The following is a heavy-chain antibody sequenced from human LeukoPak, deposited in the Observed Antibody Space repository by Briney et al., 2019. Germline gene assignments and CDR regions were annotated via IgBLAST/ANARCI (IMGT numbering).Heavy chain of an antibody. CDR3: ARPRSHWGDPDY. V-gene: IGHV4-39*01. CDR1: GGSISSSSYH. Sequence: SETLSLTCTVSGGSISSSSYHWAWIRQPPGKGLEWIGSIYYSGSPYYNPSLKSRVTISVDTSKNQFSLKLSSVTAADTAVYYCARPRSHWGDPDYWGQGTLVTVSS. CDR2: IYYSGSP. J-gene: IGHJ4*02. D-gene: IGHD7-27*01.